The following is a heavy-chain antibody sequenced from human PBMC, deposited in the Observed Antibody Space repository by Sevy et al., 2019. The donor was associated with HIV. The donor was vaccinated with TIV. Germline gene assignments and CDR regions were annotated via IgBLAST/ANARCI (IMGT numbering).Heavy chain of an antibody. V-gene: IGHV3-48*02. D-gene: IGHD7-27*01. CDR3: AREENRELGTIPLDS. J-gene: IGHJ4*02. CDR2: ISKSGSTT. CDR1: GFTLSQHN. Sequence: GGSLRLSCAASGFTLSQHNMNWVRQAPGKGLEWISYISKSGSTTYFADSVRGRFTISRDNAKNSLFLEMHSLTDEDTAVYYCAREENRELGTIPLDSWGRGIQVTVSS.